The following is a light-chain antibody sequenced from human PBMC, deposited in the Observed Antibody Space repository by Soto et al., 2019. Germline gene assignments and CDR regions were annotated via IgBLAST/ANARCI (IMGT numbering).Light chain of an antibody. CDR2: QVS. CDR3: MQDVGLPIST. CDR1: QSLLHRDGRTY. J-gene: IGKJ4*01. Sequence: EIVMTQSPLSLSVSPGQSASISCRSSQSLLHRDGRTYLHWYLQKPGHPPQLLIYQVSNRFSGVPNRFSGSGSETDFTLDISRVEAEDVGIYYCMQDVGLPISTFGGGTRVEIK. V-gene: IGKV2D-29*01.